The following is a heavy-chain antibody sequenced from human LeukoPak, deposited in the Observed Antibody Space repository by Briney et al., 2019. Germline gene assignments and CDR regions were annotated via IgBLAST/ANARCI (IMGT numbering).Heavy chain of an antibody. CDR1: GFTFSRYW. J-gene: IGHJ4*02. CDR3: VRDNRSCNFDY. Sequence: GGFLRLSCAASGFTFSRYWMHWVRQAPGKGLVWVSCIKSDGSSTSIADSAKGRFTISRDNAKNTVYLQMNSLRAEDTAVYYCVRDNRSCNFDYWGQGTLVTVSS. CDR2: IKSDGSST. D-gene: IGHD1-26*01. V-gene: IGHV3-74*01.